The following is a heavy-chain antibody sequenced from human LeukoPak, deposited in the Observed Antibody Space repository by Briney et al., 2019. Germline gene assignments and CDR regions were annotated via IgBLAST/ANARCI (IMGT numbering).Heavy chain of an antibody. J-gene: IGHJ4*02. CDR3: AREVVRGVVDY. V-gene: IGHV3-7*01. CDR2: INQEGDKK. Sequence: PGGSLRLSCAASIFTFSDYWMSWVRQAPGKGLEWVANINQEGDKKYYVDSVKGRFTISRDHAKNSLYLQMNSLRAEDTAVYYCAREVVRGVVDYWGQGTLVTVSS. D-gene: IGHD3-10*01. CDR1: IFTFSDYW.